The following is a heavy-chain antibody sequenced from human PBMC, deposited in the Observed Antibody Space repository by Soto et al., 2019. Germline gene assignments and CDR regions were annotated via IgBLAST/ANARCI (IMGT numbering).Heavy chain of an antibody. D-gene: IGHD5-12*01. Sequence: ASVKVSCTASGYIFIDYYINWVRQAPGQGLEWMGWINPNSGGTKYAEQFQGRVTMTTDTSITTAYMELSGLRSDDTAVYYCLRPDCGTNSCHDWFDPWGQGTPVTVSS. V-gene: IGHV1-2*02. CDR2: INPNSGGT. CDR3: LRPDCGTNSCHDWFDP. J-gene: IGHJ5*02. CDR1: GYIFIDYY.